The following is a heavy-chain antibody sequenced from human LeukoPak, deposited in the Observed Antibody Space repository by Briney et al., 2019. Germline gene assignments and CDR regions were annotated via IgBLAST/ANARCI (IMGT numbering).Heavy chain of an antibody. CDR1: GFTFSDYY. Sequence: PGGSLRLSCAASGFTFSDYYMSWIRQAPGKGLEWVSYISSSGSTIYYADSVKGRFTISRDNAKNSLYLQMNSLRSEDTAVYYCARAGRSSTSLLPGLWGQGTLVTVSS. CDR3: ARAGRSSTSLLPGL. CDR2: ISSSGSTI. V-gene: IGHV3-11*01. J-gene: IGHJ4*02. D-gene: IGHD2-2*01.